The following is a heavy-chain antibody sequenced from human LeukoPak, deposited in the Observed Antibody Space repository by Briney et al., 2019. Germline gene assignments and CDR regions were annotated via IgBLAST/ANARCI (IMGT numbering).Heavy chain of an antibody. CDR3: ARERGLRYFDWLFQQGDAFDI. CDR1: GDSISSGDYY. V-gene: IGHV4-61*08. D-gene: IGHD3-9*01. J-gene: IGHJ3*02. Sequence: PSETLSLTCTVSGDSISSGDYYWSWIRQPPGKGLEWIGYIYYSGSTNYNPSLKSRVTISVDTSKNQFSLKLSSVTAADTAVYYCARERGLRYFDWLFQQGDAFDIWGQGTMVTVSS. CDR2: IYYSGST.